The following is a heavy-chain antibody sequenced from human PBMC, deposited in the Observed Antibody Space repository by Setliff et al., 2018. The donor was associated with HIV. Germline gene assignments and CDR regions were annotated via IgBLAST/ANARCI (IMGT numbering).Heavy chain of an antibody. V-gene: IGHV4-34*01. D-gene: IGHD2-15*01. J-gene: IGHJ6*03. CDR1: GGSFSGYH. Sequence: SETLSLTCAVYGGSFSGYHWNWIRQPPGKGLEWIGEINHSGRTNYNPSLKSRVTISVDTSKNQFSLKLRSVTAADTAMYYCARVSITYWYSIPTFYYYYMDVWGKGTKVTVA. CDR3: ARVSITYWYSIPTFYYYYMDV. CDR2: INHSGRT.